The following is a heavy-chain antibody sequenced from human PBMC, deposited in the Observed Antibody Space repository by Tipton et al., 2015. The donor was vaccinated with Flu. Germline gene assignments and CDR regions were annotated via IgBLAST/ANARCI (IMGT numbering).Heavy chain of an antibody. CDR3: AGQGYDYYDSSGSLGVFDY. Sequence: QLVQSGAEVKKPGESLKISCKGSGYSFTSYWIGWVRQMPGKGLEWMGIIYPGDSDTRYSPSFQGQVTISADKSISTAYLQWSSLKASDTAMYYCAGQGYDYYDSSGSLGVFDYWGQGTLVTVSS. V-gene: IGHV5-51*01. J-gene: IGHJ4*02. CDR2: IYPGDSDT. CDR1: GYSFTSYW. D-gene: IGHD3-22*01.